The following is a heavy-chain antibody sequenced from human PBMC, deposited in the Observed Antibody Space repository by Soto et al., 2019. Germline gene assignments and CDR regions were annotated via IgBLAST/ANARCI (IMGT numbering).Heavy chain of an antibody. V-gene: IGHV1-8*01. Sequence: QVQLGQSGAEVKKPGASLKVSCKASGYTFTSNDIYWLRQASGQGPEWMGWMNPKTGDSNSAEKFQGRLRMTRNTSTNTAYMELSSLTSEDTAVYYCARGRPGGGIKRSWFDPWGQGTLVTVST. D-gene: IGHD1-1*01. CDR3: ARGRPGGGIKRSWFDP. CDR1: GYTFTSND. J-gene: IGHJ5*02. CDR2: MNPKTGDS.